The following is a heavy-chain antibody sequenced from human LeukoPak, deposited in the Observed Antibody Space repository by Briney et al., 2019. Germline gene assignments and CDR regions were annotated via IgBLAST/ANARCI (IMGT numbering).Heavy chain of an antibody. CDR1: AFTFSSYW. J-gene: IGHJ4*02. Sequence: GGSLRLSCAASAFTFSSYWMHWVRQAPGKGLVWVSRINSDGISTSYADSVKGRFTISRDNAKNTLYLQMNSLRAEDTAVYYCAKGGATVIDYWGQATLVTVSS. CDR3: AKGGATVIDY. V-gene: IGHV3-74*01. D-gene: IGHD1-26*01. CDR2: INSDGIST.